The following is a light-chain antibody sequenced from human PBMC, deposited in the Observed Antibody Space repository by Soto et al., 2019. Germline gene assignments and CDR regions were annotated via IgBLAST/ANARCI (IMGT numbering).Light chain of an antibody. Sequence: IQISQSPSTLSASVGDRVTITCRASENINMWLAWYQQKPGQAPRLLIQRASRVERGVPSRFSGSGSDTEFTLTISSLQPDDFATYYCQQYNRYFKSFGQGTKVDIK. CDR3: QQYNRYFKS. J-gene: IGKJ1*01. V-gene: IGKV1-5*03. CDR1: ENINMW. CDR2: RAS.